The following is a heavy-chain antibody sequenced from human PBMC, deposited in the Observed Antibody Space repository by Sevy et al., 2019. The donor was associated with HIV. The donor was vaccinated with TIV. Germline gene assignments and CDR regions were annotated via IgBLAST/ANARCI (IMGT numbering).Heavy chain of an antibody. Sequence: GGSLRLSCAASGFTFSSYSMNWVRQAPGKGLEWVSSISSSSSYIYYADSVKGRFTTSRDNTKNSLYLQMNSLRAEDAAVYYCAGEIVGATGFDYWGQGTLVTVSS. D-gene: IGHD1-26*01. CDR1: GFTFSSYS. J-gene: IGHJ4*02. V-gene: IGHV3-21*01. CDR2: ISSSSSYI. CDR3: AGEIVGATGFDY.